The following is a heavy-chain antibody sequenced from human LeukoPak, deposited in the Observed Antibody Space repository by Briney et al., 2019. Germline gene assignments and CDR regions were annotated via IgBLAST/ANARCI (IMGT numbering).Heavy chain of an antibody. V-gene: IGHV4-39*01. D-gene: IGHD6-6*01. CDR3: ARRLEYSSPQEQPFDY. CDR1: GGSISSSSYY. Sequence: PSETLSLTCTVSGGSISSSSYYWGWIRRPPGKGLEWIGSIYYSGSTYYNPSLKSRVTLSVDTSKNQFSLKLSSVTAADTAVYYCARRLEYSSPQEQPFDYWGQGTLVTVSS. J-gene: IGHJ4*02. CDR2: IYYSGST.